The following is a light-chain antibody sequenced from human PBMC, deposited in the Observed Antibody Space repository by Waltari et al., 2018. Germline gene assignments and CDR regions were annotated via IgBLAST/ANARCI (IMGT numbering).Light chain of an antibody. J-gene: IGLJ1*01. CDR1: SSDIGNYNY. Sequence: QSALAQPASVSGSPGQSIAISCTETSSDIGNYNYVSWYQQHPGKAPKLILYEVSDRPSGVSRRFSGSKSGNKATLTISGLQADDEADYYCSSYTNRATLRVFGTGTKVTVL. CDR3: SSYTNRATLRV. V-gene: IGLV2-14*01. CDR2: EVS.